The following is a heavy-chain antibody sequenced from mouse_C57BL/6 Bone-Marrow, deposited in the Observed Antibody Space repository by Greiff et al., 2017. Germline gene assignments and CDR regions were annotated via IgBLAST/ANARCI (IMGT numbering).Heavy chain of an antibody. V-gene: IGHV7-3*01. CDR1: GFTFTDYY. Sequence: EVKLVESGGGLVQPGGSLSLSCAASGFTFTDYYMSWVRQPPGKALEWLGFIRNKANGYTTEYSASGKGRFTISRDNSQSILYLQMNALRAEDSATCYCARYNYYDSSQAWFAYWGQGALVTVSA. CDR3: ARYNYYDSSQAWFAY. D-gene: IGHD1-1*01. J-gene: IGHJ3*01. CDR2: IRNKANGYTT.